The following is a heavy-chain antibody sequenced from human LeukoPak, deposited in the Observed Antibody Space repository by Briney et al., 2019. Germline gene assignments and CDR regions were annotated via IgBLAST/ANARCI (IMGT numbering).Heavy chain of an antibody. J-gene: IGHJ3*02. Sequence: GGSLRLSCAASGFTFSSYSMNWVRQAPGKGLEWVSSISSSSSYIYYADSVKGRFTISRDNAKNSLYLQMNSLRAEDTAVYYCARDLEGYTSDAFDIWGHGTMVTVSS. D-gene: IGHD5-18*01. V-gene: IGHV3-21*01. CDR3: ARDLEGYTSDAFDI. CDR1: GFTFSSYS. CDR2: ISSSSSYI.